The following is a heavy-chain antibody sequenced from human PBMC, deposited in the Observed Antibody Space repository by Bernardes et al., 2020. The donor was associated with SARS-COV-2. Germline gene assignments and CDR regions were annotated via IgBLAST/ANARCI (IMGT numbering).Heavy chain of an antibody. V-gene: IGHV3-30*03. CDR3: ASSLYSTTWYFFDY. J-gene: IGHJ4*02. CDR1: GSTFASYG. Sequence: GGSLRPSCAASGSTFASYGMHWVRQAPGKGLEWVAVISYDGSNEYYADSVKGRFTISRDNSKNTLYLQMNSLRAEDTAVYYCASSLYSTTWYFFDYWGQGALVTVSS. D-gene: IGHD6-13*01. CDR2: ISYDGSNE.